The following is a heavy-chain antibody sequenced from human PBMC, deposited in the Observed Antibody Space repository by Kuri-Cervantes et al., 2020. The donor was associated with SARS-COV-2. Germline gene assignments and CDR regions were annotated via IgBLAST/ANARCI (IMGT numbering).Heavy chain of an antibody. J-gene: IGHJ4*02. CDR1: GYSFTDYW. V-gene: IGHV5-10-1*01. D-gene: IGHD2-15*01. CDR3: MRQGCSGGSCSSLSLGPTGDY. CDR2: NDTSDAYT. Sequence: GASLKICCKGSGYSFTDYWIGWGRQMPGKGLEWMGRNDTSDAYTNYSPSFQGHVIISADSSIDTVYLQWGRLRASDTAMYYCMRQGCSGGSCSSLSLGPTGDYWGQGTLVTVSS.